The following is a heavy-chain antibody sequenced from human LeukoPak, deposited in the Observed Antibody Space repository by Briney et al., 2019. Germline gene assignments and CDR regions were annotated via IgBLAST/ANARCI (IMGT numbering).Heavy chain of an antibody. CDR3: ARDRDYAFDS. CDR1: GFTFSIYS. D-gene: IGHD4-17*01. CDR2: IGGTHSNI. J-gene: IGHJ4*02. Sequence: PGGSLRLSCAASGFTFSIYSMNWARQAPGKGLEWVSYIGGTHSNIYYADSVKGRFTISRDDAKNSLYLQMNSLRDEDTAVYYCARDRDYAFDSWGQGTLVTVSS. V-gene: IGHV3-48*02.